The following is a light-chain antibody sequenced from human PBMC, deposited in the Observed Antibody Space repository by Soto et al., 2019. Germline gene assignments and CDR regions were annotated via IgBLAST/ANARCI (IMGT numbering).Light chain of an antibody. CDR2: GAS. Sequence: EIVMTQSPATLSVSPGERATLSCRASQSVNSNLAWYQQKPGQATRLLIYGASTRATGIPARFSGSGSGTEFTLTISSLQSEDFGVYYCKQYNNWPPITFGQGTRLEIK. CDR3: KQYNNWPPIT. V-gene: IGKV3-15*01. J-gene: IGKJ5*01. CDR1: QSVNSN.